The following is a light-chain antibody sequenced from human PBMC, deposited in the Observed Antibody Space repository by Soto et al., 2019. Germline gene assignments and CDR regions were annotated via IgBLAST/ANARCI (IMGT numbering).Light chain of an antibody. CDR3: QQYDSLPLT. CDR2: DVS. J-gene: IGKJ5*01. CDR1: QDISNY. V-gene: IGKV1-33*01. Sequence: IQLTQSPASLSSSLCDIVTITCQASQDISNYLHWFQQKPGKAPQLLIFDVSNLQTGVPSRFSGGGSGTDFALTISSLEPEDIATYYCQQYDSLPLTFGQGTRLEIK.